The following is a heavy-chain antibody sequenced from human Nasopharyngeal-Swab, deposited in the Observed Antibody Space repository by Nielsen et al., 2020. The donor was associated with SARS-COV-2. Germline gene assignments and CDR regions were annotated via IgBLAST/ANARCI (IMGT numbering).Heavy chain of an antibody. CDR1: GYTFTRYG. CDR2: ISAYNGNT. Sequence: SVKVSCKASGYTFTRYGISWVRQAPGQGLEWMGWISAYNGNTNYAQKLQGRVTMTTDTSTSTAYMELRSLRSDDTAVYYCARDLTERDYYGMDVWGQGTTVTVSS. D-gene: IGHD1-14*01. J-gene: IGHJ6*02. CDR3: ARDLTERDYYGMDV. V-gene: IGHV1-18*04.